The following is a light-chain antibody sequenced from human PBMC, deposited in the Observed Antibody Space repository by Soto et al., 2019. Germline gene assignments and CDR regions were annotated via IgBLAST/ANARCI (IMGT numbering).Light chain of an antibody. CDR3: QQYNSNT. V-gene: IGKV1-33*01. CDR1: QDISNY. Sequence: DIQMTQSPSSLSASVGDRVTITCQASQDISNYLNWYQQKPGKAPKLLIYDASNLETGVPSRFSGSGSGTEFTLTISSLQPDDFATYYCQQYNSNTFGGGTKVDIK. J-gene: IGKJ4*01. CDR2: DAS.